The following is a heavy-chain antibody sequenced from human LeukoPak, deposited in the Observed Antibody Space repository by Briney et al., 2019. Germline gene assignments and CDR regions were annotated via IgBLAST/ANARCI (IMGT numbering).Heavy chain of an antibody. D-gene: IGHD6-13*01. CDR1: GGSISSSSYY. Sequence: SETLSLTCTVSGGSISSSSYYWGWIRQPPGKGLEWIGSIYYSGSTYYNPSLKSRVTISVDTSKNQFSLKLSSVTAADTAVYYCARRPYSSSWYYYYYYYMDVWGKGTTVTVS. CDR3: ARRPYSSSWYYYYYYYMDV. J-gene: IGHJ6*03. CDR2: IYYSGST. V-gene: IGHV4-39*01.